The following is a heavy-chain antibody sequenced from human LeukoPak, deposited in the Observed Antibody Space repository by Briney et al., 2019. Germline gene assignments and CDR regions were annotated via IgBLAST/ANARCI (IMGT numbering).Heavy chain of an antibody. CDR1: GFTFSGSA. Sequence: GGSLRLSCAASGFTFSGSAMHWVRQASGKGLEWVGRIRSKPNNYATAYAASVKGRFTISRDDSKDTAYLHMNNLKTEDTAVYYCTRGNGGYVRRWGQGTLVTVAS. J-gene: IGHJ4*02. D-gene: IGHD4-23*01. V-gene: IGHV3-73*01. CDR2: IRSKPNNYAT. CDR3: TRGNGGYVRR.